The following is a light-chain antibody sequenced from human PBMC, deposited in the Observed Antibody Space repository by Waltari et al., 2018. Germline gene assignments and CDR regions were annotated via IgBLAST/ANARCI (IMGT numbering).Light chain of an antibody. CDR2: DAS. CDR1: QSVSSY. CDR3: QQRSNWPPLFT. V-gene: IGKV3-11*01. Sequence: EIVLTQSPATLSLSPGERATLPCRASQSVSSYLAWYQQKPGQAPRLLIYDASNRATGIPARFSGSGSWTDFTLTISSLEPEDFAVYYCQQRSNWPPLFTFGPGTKVDIK. J-gene: IGKJ3*01.